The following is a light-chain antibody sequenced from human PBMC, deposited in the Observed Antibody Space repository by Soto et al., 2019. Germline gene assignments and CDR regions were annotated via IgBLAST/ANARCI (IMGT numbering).Light chain of an antibody. Sequence: QSALTQPPSASGSPGQSVTISCTGTSSDVGGYDFFSCYQQQPGKAPQLIIYDVNKRPSGVPDRFSGSKSGNTASLTVSRRPADDEAYYYCNSFAGSNNVAFGGGTKLTVL. CDR2: DVN. J-gene: IGLJ2*01. V-gene: IGLV2-8*01. CDR1: SSDVGGYDF. CDR3: NSFAGSNNVA.